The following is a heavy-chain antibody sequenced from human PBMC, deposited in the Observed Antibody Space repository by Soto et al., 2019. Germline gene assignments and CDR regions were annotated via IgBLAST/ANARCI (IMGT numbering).Heavy chain of an antibody. CDR1: GYTFIDYY. V-gene: IGHV1-2*02. CDR2: INPKTGGT. J-gene: IGHJ4*02. D-gene: IGHD6-6*01. CDR3: ARATKNTSSFIES. Sequence: ASVKVSCKASGYTFIDYYIHWVRQAPGQGLEWMGWINPKTGGTNYAQKFQGRVTMTRDTSISTAYMELSGLRSDDTALFFCARATKNTSSFIESWGQGTLVTVSS.